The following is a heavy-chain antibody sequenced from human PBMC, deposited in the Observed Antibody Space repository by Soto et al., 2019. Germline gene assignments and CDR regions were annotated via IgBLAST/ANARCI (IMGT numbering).Heavy chain of an antibody. D-gene: IGHD3-3*01. CDR2: ISSSSSYI. CDR1: GFTFSIYS. Sequence: PGGSLRLSCAASGFTFSIYSMNWVRQAPGKGLEWVSSISSSSSYIYYADSVKGRFTISRDNAKNSLYLQMNSLRAEDTAVYYCARDCLPXYDFWSGYSTYDDAFDIWGQGTMVTVSS. V-gene: IGHV3-21*01. J-gene: IGHJ3*02. CDR3: ARDCLPXYDFWSGYSTYDDAFDI.